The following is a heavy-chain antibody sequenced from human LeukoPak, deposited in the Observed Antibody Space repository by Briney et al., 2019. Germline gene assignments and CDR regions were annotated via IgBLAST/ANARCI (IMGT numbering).Heavy chain of an antibody. V-gene: IGHV5-51*01. D-gene: IGHD1-1*01. Sequence: GESLKISCKGFGYTFSMYWIAWVRQMPGKGLEWMGIIYPDTSDVTYSPSFRGQVTLSVDKSFSIAYLEWSSLKASDTAIYYCSRYLRHNEVWFDPWGQGTLVTVSS. J-gene: IGHJ5*02. CDR3: SRYLRHNEVWFDP. CDR2: IYPDTSDV. CDR1: GYTFSMYW.